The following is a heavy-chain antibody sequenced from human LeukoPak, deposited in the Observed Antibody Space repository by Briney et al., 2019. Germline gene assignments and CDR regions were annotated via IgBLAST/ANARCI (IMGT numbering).Heavy chain of an antibody. CDR3: ATRNNWNDGWFDP. CDR2: FDPEDGET. J-gene: IGHJ5*02. V-gene: IGHV1-24*01. CDR1: GYTLTELS. D-gene: IGHD1-1*01. Sequence: ASVKVSCKVSGYTLTELSMHWVRQAPGKGLEWMGGFDPEDGETIYAQEFQGRVTMTEDTSTDTAYMELSSLRSEDTAVYYCATRNNWNDGWFDPWGQGTLVTVSS.